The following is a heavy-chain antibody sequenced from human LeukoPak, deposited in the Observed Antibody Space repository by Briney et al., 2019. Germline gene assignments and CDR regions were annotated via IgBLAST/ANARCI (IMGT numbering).Heavy chain of an antibody. CDR3: ARGRGDYYYGMDV. J-gene: IGHJ6*02. CDR2: ISYDGSNK. Sequence: GGSLRLSCAASGFTFRNYYMHWVRQAPGKGLEWVAVISYDGSNKYYADSVKGRFTISRDNSKNTLYLQMNSLRAEDTAVYYCARGRGDYYYGMDVWGQGTTVTVSS. V-gene: IGHV3-30-3*01. CDR1: GFTFRNYY. D-gene: IGHD3-10*01.